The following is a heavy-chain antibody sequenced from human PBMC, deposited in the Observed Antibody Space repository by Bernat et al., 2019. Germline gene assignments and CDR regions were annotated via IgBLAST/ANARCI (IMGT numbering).Heavy chain of an antibody. CDR3: ARDPSAVQLEQPPPLDY. D-gene: IGHD1-1*01. Sequence: QVQLVESGGGVVQPGRSLRLSCAASGFTFSSYGMHWVRQAPGTGLEWVAVIWYDGSNKYYADSVKGRFTISRDNSKNTLYLQMNSLRAEDTAVYYCARDPSAVQLEQPPPLDYWGQGTLVTVSS. J-gene: IGHJ4*02. CDR2: IWYDGSNK. CDR1: GFTFSSYG. V-gene: IGHV3-33*01.